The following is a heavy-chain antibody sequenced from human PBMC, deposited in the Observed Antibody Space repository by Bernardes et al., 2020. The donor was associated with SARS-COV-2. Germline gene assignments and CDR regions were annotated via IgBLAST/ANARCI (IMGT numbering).Heavy chain of an antibody. CDR3: ATGLGYCTNGVCYTGYGMDV. J-gene: IGHJ6*02. D-gene: IGHD2-8*01. V-gene: IGHV4-39*01. Sequence: SETLSLTCTVSGGSISSSSYYWGWIRQPPGKGLEWIGSIYYSGSTYYNPSLKSRVTISVDTSKNQFSLKLSSVTAADTAVYYCATGLGYCTNGVCYTGYGMDVWGQGTTVTVSS. CDR1: GGSISSSSYY. CDR2: IYYSGST.